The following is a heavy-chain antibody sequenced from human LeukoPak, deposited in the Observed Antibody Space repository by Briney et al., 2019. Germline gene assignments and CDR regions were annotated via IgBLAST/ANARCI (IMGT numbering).Heavy chain of an antibody. CDR3: ARDGGSFGIYYYYGMDV. D-gene: IGHD1-26*01. Sequence: GGSLRLSCAASGFTVSSNYMSWVRQAPGKGLEWVSVIYSGGSTYYADSVKGRFTISRDNSKNTLYLQMNSLRAEDTAVYYCARDGGSFGIYYYYGMDVWGQGTTVTVSS. CDR2: IYSGGST. J-gene: IGHJ6*02. V-gene: IGHV3-53*01. CDR1: GFTVSSNY.